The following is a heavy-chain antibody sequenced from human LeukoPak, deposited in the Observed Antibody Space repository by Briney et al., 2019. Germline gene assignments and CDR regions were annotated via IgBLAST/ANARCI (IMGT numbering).Heavy chain of an antibody. V-gene: IGHV3-23*01. J-gene: IGHJ3*02. CDR2: ISGSGGST. CDR3: AKPNYYDSSGYPDAFDS. Sequence: GGSLRLSCAASGFTFSSYAMSWVRQAPGKGLEWVSAISGSGGSTYYADSVKGRFTISRDNSKNPLYLQMNSLRAEDTAVYYCAKPNYYDSSGYPDAFDSWGQGTMVTVSS. D-gene: IGHD3-22*01. CDR1: GFTFSSYA.